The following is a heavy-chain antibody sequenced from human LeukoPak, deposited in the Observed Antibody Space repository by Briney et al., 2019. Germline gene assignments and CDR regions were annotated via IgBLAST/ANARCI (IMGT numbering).Heavy chain of an antibody. J-gene: IGHJ4*02. D-gene: IGHD3-16*01. CDR3: ARVGAGRAQGSFDY. CDR2: IYHTGNT. CDR1: GGSVSSYY. Sequence: PSEILSLMSTVSGGSVSSYYWSWIRQPPGKGLEWIGYIYHTGNTYYNPSLKSRVTISVDRSKHQFSLKLSSVTAADTAVYYCARVGAGRAQGSFDYWGQGTLVTVSS. V-gene: IGHV4-59*02.